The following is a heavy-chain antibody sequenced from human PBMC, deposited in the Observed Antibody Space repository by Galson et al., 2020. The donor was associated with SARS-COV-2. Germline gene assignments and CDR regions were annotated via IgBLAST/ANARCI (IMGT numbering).Heavy chain of an antibody. CDR1: GFSFSNYA. Sequence: TGGSLRLSCAASGFSFSNYAMSWVRQAPGKGLEWVSSISGSAENTYYADSVKGRLTISRDNSKNTLYLQINSLRVEDTAVYYCAKGIVVAGPYYYCMDVWGQGTKVTVSS. CDR3: AKGIVVAGPYYYCMDV. V-gene: IGHV3-23*01. D-gene: IGHD6-13*01. CDR2: ISGSAENT. J-gene: IGHJ6*02.